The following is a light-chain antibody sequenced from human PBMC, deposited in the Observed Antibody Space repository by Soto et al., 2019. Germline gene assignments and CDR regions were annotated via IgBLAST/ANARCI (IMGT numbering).Light chain of an antibody. CDR1: SSDIGGYNY. CDR2: EVS. V-gene: IGLV2-8*01. CDR3: SSYAGSYRV. Sequence: QSVLTQPPSASGSLGQSVTISCTGTSSDIGGYNYVSWYQQHPGKAPKFSIYEVSKRPSGVPDRFSGSKSGNTASLTVSGLQAEDEGDYYGSSYAGSYRVFGTGTKLTVL. J-gene: IGLJ1*01.